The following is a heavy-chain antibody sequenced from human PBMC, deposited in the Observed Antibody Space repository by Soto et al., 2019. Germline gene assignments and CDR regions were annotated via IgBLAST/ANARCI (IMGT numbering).Heavy chain of an antibody. CDR3: ARSKYSISSFDY. Sequence: SGPTLVNPTHTLTLTCTFSGFSLSTDDVGVGWIRQPPGKALDWLAVIYWDDHKRYSPSLKSRLTITKDTSKNQVLLTMTNMDPVDTDTYFCARSKYSISSFDYWGQGALVTVSS. CDR1: GFSLSTDDVG. CDR2: IYWDDHK. V-gene: IGHV2-5*02. J-gene: IGHJ4*02. D-gene: IGHD6-6*01.